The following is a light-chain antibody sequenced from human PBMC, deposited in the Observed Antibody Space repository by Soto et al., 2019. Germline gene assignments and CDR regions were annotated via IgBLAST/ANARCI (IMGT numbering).Light chain of an antibody. Sequence: IVLTQSPGTRSLSPGERATLSCMASQGVDGYLAWYQQKPGQAPRLLIYGASTRATGVTARFRGGGSGTELTLTISSLESEDAAVCNCLHYHKRLPLLFGQGTGLEIK. CDR3: LHYHKRLPLL. J-gene: IGKJ5*01. V-gene: IGKV3-15*01. CDR2: GAS. CDR1: QGVDGY.